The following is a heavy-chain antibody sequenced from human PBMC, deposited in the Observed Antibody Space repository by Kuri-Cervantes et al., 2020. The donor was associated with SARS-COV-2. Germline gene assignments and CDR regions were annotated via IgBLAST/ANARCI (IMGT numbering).Heavy chain of an antibody. CDR2: ISSSSSTI. D-gene: IGHD4-17*01. CDR3: ARGFPTVTTWLGYYYYGMDV. V-gene: IGHV3-48*01. Sequence: GESLKISCAASGFTFSSYSMNWVRQAPGKGLEWVSSISSSSSTIYYADSVKGRFTISRDNAKNSLYLQMNSLRAEDTAVYYCARGFPTVTTWLGYYYYGMDVWGQGTTVTVSS. CDR1: GFTFSSYS. J-gene: IGHJ6*02.